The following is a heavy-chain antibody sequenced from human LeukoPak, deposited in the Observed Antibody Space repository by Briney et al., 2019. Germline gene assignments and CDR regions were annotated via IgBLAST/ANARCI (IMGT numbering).Heavy chain of an antibody. CDR3: ARQGYSSGWFATGAFDI. V-gene: IGHV5-51*01. J-gene: IGHJ3*02. D-gene: IGHD6-19*01. CDR2: IFPGDSDT. Sequence: GESLKISCKSPENNFTNYWIGWVRQKPGKGLEWMGIIFPGDSDTRYSPSFQGQVSISADKSISTAYLHWTSLKASDAAMYYCARQGYSSGWFATGAFDIWGQGTGVTVSS. CDR1: ENNFTNYW.